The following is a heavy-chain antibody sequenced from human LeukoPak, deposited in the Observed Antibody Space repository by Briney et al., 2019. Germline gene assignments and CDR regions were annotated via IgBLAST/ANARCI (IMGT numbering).Heavy chain of an antibody. V-gene: IGHV1-18*01. Sequence: ASVKVSCKASGYTFTSYGISWVRQAPGQGLEWMGWISAYNGNTNYAQKLQGRVTMTTDTSTSTAYMELRSLRSDDTAVYYCASGYCSSTSCSTAFDIWGQGTMVTVSS. D-gene: IGHD2-2*03. CDR2: ISAYNGNT. J-gene: IGHJ3*02. CDR3: ASGYCSSTSCSTAFDI. CDR1: GYTFTSYG.